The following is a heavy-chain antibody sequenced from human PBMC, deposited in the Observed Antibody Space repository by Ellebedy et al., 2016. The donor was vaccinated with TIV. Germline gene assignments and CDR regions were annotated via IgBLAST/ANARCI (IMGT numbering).Heavy chain of an antibody. CDR2: ITGDGGST. CDR1: GFTFSKYA. D-gene: IGHD3-16*01. CDR3: VKAWGD. J-gene: IGHJ4*02. Sequence: GESLKISCAASGFTFSKYAMHWVRQAPGKGLEYVSAITGDGGSTYYADSVKGRFTISRDNSKHTLYLQMSSLRAEDTAMYYCVKAWGDWGQGALVTVSS. V-gene: IGHV3-64D*06.